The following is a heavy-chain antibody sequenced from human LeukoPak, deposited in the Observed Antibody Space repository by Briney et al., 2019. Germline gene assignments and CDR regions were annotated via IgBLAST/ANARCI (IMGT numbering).Heavy chain of an antibody. V-gene: IGHV4-59*08. J-gene: IGHJ4*02. CDR1: GGSTGSDY. CDR3: ARLSLHCSGGSCYRGAFDS. CDR2: VYYSGVT. D-gene: IGHD2-15*01. Sequence: SETLFLTCTVSGGSTGSDYWSWIRQPPGKGLEWIAYVYYSGVTSYNPSLKSRVAISIDTSKNQFSLNLSSVTAADTAVYYCARLSLHCSGGSCYRGAFDSWGQGTLVTVSS.